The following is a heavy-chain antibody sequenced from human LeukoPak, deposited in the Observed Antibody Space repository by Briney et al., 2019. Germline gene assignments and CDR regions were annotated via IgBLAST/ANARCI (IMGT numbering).Heavy chain of an antibody. D-gene: IGHD4-17*01. Sequence: GGSLRLSCAASGFTFSSYSMNWVRQAPGKGLEWVSSISSSSSYIYYADSVKGRLTISRDNAKNSLDLQMNSLRAEGTAVYYCARDLATVTTTPWFDPWGRGTLVTVSS. CDR2: ISSSSSYI. J-gene: IGHJ5*02. V-gene: IGHV3-21*01. CDR1: GFTFSSYS. CDR3: ARDLATVTTTPWFDP.